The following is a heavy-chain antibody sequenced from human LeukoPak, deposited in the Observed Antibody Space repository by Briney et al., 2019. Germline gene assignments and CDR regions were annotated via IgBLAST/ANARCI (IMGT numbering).Heavy chain of an antibody. J-gene: IGHJ4*02. CDR1: GYTFTGYY. CDR2: INLNSGGT. Sequence: ASVKVSCKASGYTFTGYYMHWVRQAPGQGLEWMGWINLNSGGTNYAQKFQGRVTMTRDTSISTAYMELSRLRSDDTAVYYCARDSRYYYGSGSYDYWGQGTLVTVSS. CDR3: ARDSRYYYGSGSYDY. D-gene: IGHD3-10*01. V-gene: IGHV1-2*02.